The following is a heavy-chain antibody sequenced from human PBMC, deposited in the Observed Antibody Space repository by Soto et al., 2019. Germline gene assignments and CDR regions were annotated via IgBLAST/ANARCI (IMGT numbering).Heavy chain of an antibody. CDR1: GGSFSGYY. Sequence: SETLSLTCAVYGGSFSGYYWSWIRQPPGKGLEWIGEINHSGSTNYNPSLKSRVTISVDTSKNQFSLKLSSVTAADTAVYYCASIHRISGYSSSWGTGDYFDYWGQGTLVTVSS. CDR2: INHSGST. D-gene: IGHD6-13*01. CDR3: ASIHRISGYSSSWGTGDYFDY. J-gene: IGHJ4*02. V-gene: IGHV4-34*01.